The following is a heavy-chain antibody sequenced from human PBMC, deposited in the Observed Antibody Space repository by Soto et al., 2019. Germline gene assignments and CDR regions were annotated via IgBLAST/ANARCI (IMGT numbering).Heavy chain of an antibody. CDR3: ARHGGDCSGVICYPNYYYYYYMDV. CDR2: IYPGDSDT. CDR1: GYSFTSYW. V-gene: IGHV5-51*01. J-gene: IGHJ6*03. Sequence: GESLQISCKGSGYSFTSYWIGWVRQMPGKGLEWMGIIYPGDSDTRYSPSFQGQVTISADKPISTAYLQWSSLKASDTAMYYCARHGGDCSGVICYPNYYYYYYMDVWGKGTTRTVS. D-gene: IGHD2-15*01.